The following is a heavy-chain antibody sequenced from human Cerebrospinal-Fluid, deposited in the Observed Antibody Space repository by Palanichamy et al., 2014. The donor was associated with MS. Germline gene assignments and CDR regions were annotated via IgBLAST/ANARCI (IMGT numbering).Heavy chain of an antibody. J-gene: IGHJ4*02. D-gene: IGHD6-19*01. V-gene: IGHV4-59*01. Sequence: SRVTISVDTSKNQFSLKLSSVTAADTAFYYCARVRSGWYYFDYWGQGTLLTVSS. CDR3: ARVRSGWYYFDY.